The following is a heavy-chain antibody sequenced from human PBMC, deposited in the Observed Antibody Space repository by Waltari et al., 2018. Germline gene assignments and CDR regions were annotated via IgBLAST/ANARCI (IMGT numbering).Heavy chain of an antibody. CDR1: GFTFSSYS. D-gene: IGHD3-10*01. J-gene: IGHJ6*02. CDR2: ISSSSNYI. CDR3: ARDLIGEGNYYYGMDV. V-gene: IGHV3-21*01. Sequence: EVQLVESGGGLVKPGGSLRLSCAASGFTFSSYSMNWVRQAPGKGLEWVSSISSSSNYIYYADSVKGRFTISRDNAKNSLYLQMNSLRAEDTAVYYCARDLIGEGNYYYGMDVWGQGTTVTVSS.